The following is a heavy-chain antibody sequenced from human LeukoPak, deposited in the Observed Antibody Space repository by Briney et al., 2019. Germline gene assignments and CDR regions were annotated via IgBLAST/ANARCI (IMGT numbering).Heavy chain of an antibody. CDR2: ISSSGSYI. CDR1: GFTFSSYS. Sequence: GGSLRLSCAASGFTFSSYSMNWVRQAPGKGLEWVSSISSSGSYIYYADSVKGRFTISRDNAKNSLYLQMNSLRAEDTAVYYCARDQQFYSCSGFDYWGQGTLVTVSS. V-gene: IGHV3-21*01. CDR3: ARDQQFYSCSGFDY. D-gene: IGHD6-6*01. J-gene: IGHJ4*02.